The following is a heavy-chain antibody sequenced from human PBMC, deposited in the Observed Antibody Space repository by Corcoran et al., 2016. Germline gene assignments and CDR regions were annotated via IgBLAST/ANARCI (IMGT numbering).Heavy chain of an antibody. J-gene: IGHJ4*02. V-gene: IGHV4-59*01. D-gene: IGHD6-19*01. CDR1: GASISNYF. CDR2: IFSSGST. CDR3: AREGAGAGFDS. Sequence: QVQLQESGPRLVKASETLSLTCTVSGASISNYFWSWIRQPPGKGLEWIGYIFSSGSTGYNPSLKSRVTVSVDKSNNQLSLKVTSVTAADTAVYYCAREGAGAGFDSWGQGTLVTVSS.